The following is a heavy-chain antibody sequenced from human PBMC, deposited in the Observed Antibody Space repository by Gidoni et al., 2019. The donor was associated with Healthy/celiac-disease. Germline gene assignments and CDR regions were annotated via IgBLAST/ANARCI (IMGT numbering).Heavy chain of an antibody. J-gene: IGHJ4*02. CDR3: AKEADLSGSYTENYFDY. Sequence: EVQLVESGGGLVQPGRSLRLSCAASGFTFDDYAMHWVRQAPGKGLGWFSVISWNSGSIGYADSVKGRFTISRDNVKNSLYLQMNSLRAEDTALYYCAKEADLSGSYTENYFDYWGQGTLVTVSS. CDR1: GFTFDDYA. CDR2: ISWNSGSI. V-gene: IGHV3-9*01. D-gene: IGHD1-26*01.